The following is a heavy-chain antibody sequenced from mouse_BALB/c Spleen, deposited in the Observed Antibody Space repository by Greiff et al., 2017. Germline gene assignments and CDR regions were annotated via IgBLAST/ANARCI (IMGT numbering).Heavy chain of an antibody. V-gene: IGHV1-15*01. Sequence: QVQLQQSGAELVRPGASVTLSCKASGYTFTDYEMHWVKQTPVHGLEWIGAIDPETGGTAYNQKFKGKATLTADKSSSTAYMELRSLTSEDSAVYYCTTASTMITPHYAMDYWGQGTSVTVSS. CDR3: TTASTMITPHYAMDY. D-gene: IGHD2-4*01. J-gene: IGHJ4*01. CDR2: IDPETGGT. CDR1: GYTFTDYE.